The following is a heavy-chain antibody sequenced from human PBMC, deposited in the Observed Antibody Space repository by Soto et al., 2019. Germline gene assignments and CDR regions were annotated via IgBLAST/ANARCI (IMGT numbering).Heavy chain of an antibody. CDR3: ARDVIGYSSFTTFGY. Sequence: EASVKVSCKASGGTFSSYAISWVRQAPGQGLEWMGGIIPIFGTANYAQKFQGRVTITADKSTSTAYMELSSLRSEDTAVYYCARDVIGYSSFTTFGYWGQGTLVTVSS. V-gene: IGHV1-69*06. D-gene: IGHD6-13*01. CDR1: GGTFSSYA. J-gene: IGHJ4*02. CDR2: IIPIFGTA.